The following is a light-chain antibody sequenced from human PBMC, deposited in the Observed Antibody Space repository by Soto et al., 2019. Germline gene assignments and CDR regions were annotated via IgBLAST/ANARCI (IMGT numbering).Light chain of an antibody. CDR1: KSVSSNY. CDR3: QQYCSSPLT. J-gene: IGKJ5*01. CDR2: GAS. V-gene: IGKV3-20*01. Sequence: AIKSVSSNYLAWYRQNXGQAPRLLIYGASXRANGIPDRFSGSGSGTDFTLTISRLETEDFAVYYCQQYCSSPLTFGQGTRLEIK.